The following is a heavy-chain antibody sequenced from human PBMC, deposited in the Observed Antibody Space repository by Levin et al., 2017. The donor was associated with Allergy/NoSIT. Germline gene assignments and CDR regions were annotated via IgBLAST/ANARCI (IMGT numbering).Heavy chain of an antibody. Sequence: GGSLRLSCAASGFRFSTYWMSWVRQAPGKGLEWVANIHQDGDEKYYVDSVKGRFTIARDNAKNSLFLQLNSLRVEDTAVYFCARVERRWYNELYHNYFHGMDVWGQGTTVTVSS. CDR2: IHQDGDEK. J-gene: IGHJ6*02. D-gene: IGHD1-1*01. CDR3: ARVERRWYNELYHNYFHGMDV. CDR1: GFRFSTYW. V-gene: IGHV3-7*01.